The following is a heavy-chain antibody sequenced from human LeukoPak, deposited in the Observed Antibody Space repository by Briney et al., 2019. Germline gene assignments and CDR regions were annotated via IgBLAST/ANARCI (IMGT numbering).Heavy chain of an antibody. Sequence: PGGSLRLSCGASGFTFSSYAMTWVRQAPAKGLEWVPAISGSGGSTYYADSVKGRFTISRDNSKNTLYLQMKSLRAEDTAVYYCAKDQTGVYSYGLFDYWGQGTLVTVSS. CDR2: ISGSGGST. D-gene: IGHD5-18*01. V-gene: IGHV3-23*01. CDR3: AKDQTGVYSYGLFDY. CDR1: GFTFSSYA. J-gene: IGHJ4*02.